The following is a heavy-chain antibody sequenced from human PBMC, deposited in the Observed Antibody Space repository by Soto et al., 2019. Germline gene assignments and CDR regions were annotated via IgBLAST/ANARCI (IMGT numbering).Heavy chain of an antibody. Sequence: GASVKVSCKASGYTFTGYYIHWVRQAPGQGLEWLGWINPNSGSTSSAQNFQGRVTLTRDTSISTAYMELSRLTPDDTAVYFCARDFRGKTDWLDPWGQGTLVTVYS. D-gene: IGHD3-16*01. V-gene: IGHV1-2*02. CDR1: GYTFTGYY. CDR2: INPNSGST. CDR3: ARDFRGKTDWLDP. J-gene: IGHJ5*02.